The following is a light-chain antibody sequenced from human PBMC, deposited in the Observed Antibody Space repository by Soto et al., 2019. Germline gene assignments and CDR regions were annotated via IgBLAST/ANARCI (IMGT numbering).Light chain of an antibody. CDR2: DVT. Sequence: QSALTQPRSVSGSPGQSVTISCTGSSSDVGGYNYVSWYQQHPGKAPKLMIYDVTKRPSGVPDRFSGSKSGNTASLTISGLQAEDEADYYCCSYAGSYPLYVFGSGTKHTVL. CDR1: SSDVGGYNY. CDR3: CSYAGSYPLYV. V-gene: IGLV2-11*01. J-gene: IGLJ1*01.